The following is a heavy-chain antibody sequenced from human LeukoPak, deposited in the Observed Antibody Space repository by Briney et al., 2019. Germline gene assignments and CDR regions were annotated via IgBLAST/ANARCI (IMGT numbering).Heavy chain of an antibody. J-gene: IGHJ4*02. D-gene: IGHD2-15*01. CDR1: GGSISSYY. CDR3: ARSPVIVVGRGYYFDY. Sequence: SETLSLTCTVSGGSISSYYWSWIRQPPGKGLEWIGYIYYSGTTNYNPSLKSRVTISVDTSKNQFSLKLSSVTAADTAVYFCARSPVIVVGRGYYFDYWGQGSLVTVSS. CDR2: IYYSGTT. V-gene: IGHV4-59*01.